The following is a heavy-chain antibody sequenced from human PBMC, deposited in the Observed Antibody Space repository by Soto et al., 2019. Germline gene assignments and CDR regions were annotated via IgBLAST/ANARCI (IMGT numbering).Heavy chain of an antibody. D-gene: IGHD3-3*01. J-gene: IGHJ6*02. V-gene: IGHV1-18*01. Sequence: QVQLVQSGAEVKKPGASVKVSCKASGYTFTSYGISWVRQAPGQGLEWMGWISAYNGNTNYAQKLPGRVTMTTDTSTSTAYMELRSLRSDDTAVYYCARKIRFLEWSYYYYGMDVWGQGTTVTVSS. CDR3: ARKIRFLEWSYYYYGMDV. CDR1: GYTFTSYG. CDR2: ISAYNGNT.